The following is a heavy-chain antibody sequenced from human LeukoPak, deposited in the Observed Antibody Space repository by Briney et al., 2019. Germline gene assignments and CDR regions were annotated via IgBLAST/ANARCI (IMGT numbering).Heavy chain of an antibody. J-gene: IGHJ3*02. Sequence: GGSLRLSCTASGFTFGDYAMSWVRQAPGEGLEWVSAISGSGGSTYYADSVKGRFTISRDNSKNTLYLQMNSLRAEDTAVYYCAKVRNYKGNDAFDIWGQGTMVTVSS. V-gene: IGHV3-23*01. CDR2: ISGSGGST. D-gene: IGHD1-7*01. CDR3: AKVRNYKGNDAFDI. CDR1: GFTFGDYA.